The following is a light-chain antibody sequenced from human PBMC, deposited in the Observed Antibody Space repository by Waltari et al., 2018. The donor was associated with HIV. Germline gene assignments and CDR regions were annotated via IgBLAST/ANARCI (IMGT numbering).Light chain of an antibody. CDR1: TPNSGSSS. Sequence: QSVLTQPPSASGAPGQRVPISCSGSTPNSGSSSVNWYQQFSRAAPKFRVYADAQPPSGVPDRFSGPKSAASAALVISLLQSEDEADYYCSTWVVRLIVVVFAVGTRLTVV. V-gene: IGLV1-44*01. CDR3: STWVVRLIVVV. J-gene: IGLJ2*01. CDR2: ADA.